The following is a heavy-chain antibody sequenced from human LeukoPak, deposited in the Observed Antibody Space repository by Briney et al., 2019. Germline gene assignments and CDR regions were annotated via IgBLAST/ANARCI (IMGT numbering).Heavy chain of an antibody. CDR3: ARDVVAARGSFDY. J-gene: IGHJ4*02. V-gene: IGHV4-34*01. Sequence: SETLSLTCAVYGGSFSGYYWSWIRQPPGKGLEWIGEINHSGSTNYNLSLKSRVTISIDTSKNQFSLKLSSVTAADTAVYYCARDVVAARGSFDYWGQGTLVTVSS. CDR1: GGSFSGYY. D-gene: IGHD2-2*01. CDR2: INHSGST.